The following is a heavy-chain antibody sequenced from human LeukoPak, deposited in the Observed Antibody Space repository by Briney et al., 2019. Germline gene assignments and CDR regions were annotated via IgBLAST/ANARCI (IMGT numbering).Heavy chain of an antibody. CDR1: GFTFSSYA. CDR2: ISGSGGST. CDR3: AKVLRDRGVVTAIIPFDY. D-gene: IGHD2-21*02. V-gene: IGHV3-23*01. J-gene: IGHJ4*02. Sequence: GGSLRLSCAASGFTFSSYAMSWVRQAPGKGLEWVSAISGSGGSTYYADSVKGRFTISRDNSKNTLYLQMNSLRAEDTAVYYCAKVLRDRGVVTAIIPFDYWGQGTLVTVSS.